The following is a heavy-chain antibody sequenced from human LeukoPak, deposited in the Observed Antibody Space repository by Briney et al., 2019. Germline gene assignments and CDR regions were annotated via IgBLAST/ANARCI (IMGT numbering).Heavy chain of an antibody. V-gene: IGHV3-30*02. J-gene: IGHJ3*02. D-gene: IGHD3-22*01. CDR3: AKSWSYYDTHGAFDI. CDR2: IRYDGSNK. Sequence: GGSLRLSCAASGFTFSSYGMHWVRQAPGKGLEWVAFIRYDGSNKYYADSVKGRFTISRDNSKNTLYLQMNSLRAEDTAVYYCAKSWSYYDTHGAFDIWGQGTMVTVSS. CDR1: GFTFSSYG.